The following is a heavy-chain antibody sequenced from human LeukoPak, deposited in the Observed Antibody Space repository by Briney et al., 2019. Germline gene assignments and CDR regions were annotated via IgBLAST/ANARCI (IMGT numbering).Heavy chain of an antibody. J-gene: IGHJ4*02. Sequence: GGSLRLSCAASGFTFSSYAMHWVRQAPGEGLEWVAVISYDGSNKYYADSVKGRFTISRDNSKNTLYLQMNSLRAEDAAVYYCARDCRGDYFDYWGQGTLVTVSS. V-gene: IGHV3-30-3*01. D-gene: IGHD2-15*01. CDR2: ISYDGSNK. CDR1: GFTFSSYA. CDR3: ARDCRGDYFDY.